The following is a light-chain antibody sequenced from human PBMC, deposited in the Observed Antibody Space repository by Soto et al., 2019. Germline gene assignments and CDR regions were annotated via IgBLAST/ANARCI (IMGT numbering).Light chain of an antibody. CDR2: GAS. V-gene: IGKV3-20*01. J-gene: IGKJ5*01. CDR1: QSVSSSY. Sequence: EIVLTQSPGTLSLSPGERATLSCRASQSVSSSYLAWYQQKHGQSPRLLIYGASSRVSGIPDRFSGSRSGTDFTLTIGRLEPEDFAMYYCQQYGKSPPITFGQGTRLDI. CDR3: QQYGKSPPIT.